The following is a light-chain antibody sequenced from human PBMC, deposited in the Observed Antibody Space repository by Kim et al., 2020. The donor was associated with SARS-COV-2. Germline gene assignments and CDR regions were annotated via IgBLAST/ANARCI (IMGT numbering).Light chain of an antibody. V-gene: IGLV3-19*01. Sequence: SSELTQDPAVSVALGQTVRITCQGDSLRSYYATWYQRKPGQAPIVVIYGKNNRPSGIPDRFSGSSSGNTASLTIPGTQAGDEADYYCNSRDSNDNVVFGG. J-gene: IGLJ2*01. CDR2: GKN. CDR1: SLRSYY. CDR3: NSRDSNDNVV.